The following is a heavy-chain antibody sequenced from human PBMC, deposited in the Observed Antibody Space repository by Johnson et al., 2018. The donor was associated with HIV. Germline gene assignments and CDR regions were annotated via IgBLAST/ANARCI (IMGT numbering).Heavy chain of an antibody. CDR2: MNADGKST. CDR1: GFTFSSYA. J-gene: IGHJ3*02. V-gene: IGHV3-23*04. CDR3: ARAHPLVADAFDI. D-gene: IGHD2-2*01. Sequence: VQLVESGGGLVQPGGSLRLSCAASGFTFSSYAMSWVRQAPGKGLEWVSRMNADGKSTTYADSVKGRFTISRDNAKNTLYLQMNSLRAEDTAVYYCARAHPLVADAFDIWGQGTMVTVSS.